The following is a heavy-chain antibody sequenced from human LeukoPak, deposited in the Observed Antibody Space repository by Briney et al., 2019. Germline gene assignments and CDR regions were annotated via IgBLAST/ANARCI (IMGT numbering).Heavy chain of an antibody. D-gene: IGHD3-10*01. Sequence: PGGSLRLSCAVFGFTVSNNYMHWVRQAPGKELEWVSVIYSGGNTFYADSVKGRFTISRDNSKNTLYLQMNSLRGEDTAVYYCARAYGSGSYFHPDYWGQGTLVTVSS. CDR2: IYSGGNT. J-gene: IGHJ4*02. V-gene: IGHV3-66*01. CDR1: GFTVSNNY. CDR3: ARAYGSGSYFHPDY.